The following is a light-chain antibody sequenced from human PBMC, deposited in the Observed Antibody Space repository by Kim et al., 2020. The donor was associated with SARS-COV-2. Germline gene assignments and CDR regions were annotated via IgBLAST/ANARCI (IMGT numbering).Light chain of an antibody. CDR1: KLGDKY. CDR3: QAWDSSKGV. J-gene: IGLJ1*01. V-gene: IGLV3-1*01. Sequence: SYELTQPPSVSVSPGQTASITCSGDKLGDKYACWYQQKPGQSPVLVIYQDSKRPSGIPERFAGSNSGNTATLTIRGTQAMDEADYYCQAWDSSKGVFGTG. CDR2: QDS.